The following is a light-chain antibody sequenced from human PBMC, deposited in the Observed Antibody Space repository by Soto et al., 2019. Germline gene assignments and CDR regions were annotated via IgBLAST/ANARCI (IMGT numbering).Light chain of an antibody. CDR3: QQRSNWLSIT. CDR2: GAS. V-gene: IGKV3D-20*02. Sequence: EIVMTQSPATLSVSTGERATLSCRAIQSVSNNYLAWYQQKPGQAPRLLIYGASNRATGIPDRFSGSGSGTDFTLTISRLEPEDFAVYYCQQRSNWLSITFGQGTRLEIK. CDR1: QSVSNNY. J-gene: IGKJ5*01.